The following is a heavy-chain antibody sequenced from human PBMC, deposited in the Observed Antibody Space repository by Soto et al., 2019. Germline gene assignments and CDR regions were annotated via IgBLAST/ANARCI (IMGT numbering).Heavy chain of an antibody. CDR2: IYYSGST. D-gene: IGHD3-22*01. CDR1: GGSISSGGYY. V-gene: IGHV4-31*03. CDR3: ARDLLYDSSGYDAFDI. Sequence: PSETLSLTCTVSGGSISSGGYYWSWIRQHPGKGLEWIGYIYYSGSTYYNPSLKSRVTISVDTSKNQFSLKLSSVTAADTAVYYCARDLLYDSSGYDAFDIWGQGTMVTVS. J-gene: IGHJ3*02.